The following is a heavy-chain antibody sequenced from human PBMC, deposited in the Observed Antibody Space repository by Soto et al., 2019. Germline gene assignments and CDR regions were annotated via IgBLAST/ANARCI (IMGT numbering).Heavy chain of an antibody. CDR2: ISGSGGST. Sequence: EVQLLESGGGLVQPGGSLRLSCAASGFTFSSYAMSWVRQAPGKGLEWVSAISGSGGSTYYADSVKGRFTISRDNSQNTLYLQMNRLRAEDTAVYYCAKSVDGIAAAGTSAEYFQHWGQGTLVTVSS. CDR1: GFTFSSYA. D-gene: IGHD6-13*01. V-gene: IGHV3-23*01. CDR3: AKSVDGIAAAGTSAEYFQH. J-gene: IGHJ1*01.